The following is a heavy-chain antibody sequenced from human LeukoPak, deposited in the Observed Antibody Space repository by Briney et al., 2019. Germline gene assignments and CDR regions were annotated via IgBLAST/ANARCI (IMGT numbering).Heavy chain of an antibody. CDR3: ARAYGTYYYDSGGFEFDY. CDR1: GGSISSYY. Sequence: SETLSLTCTVSGGSISSYYWSWIRQPPGQGLECIGYIYYSGSTNYNPSLKSRVTISVDTSTNQFSLKLSSVTAADTAVCYCARAYGTYYYDSGGFEFDYWGQGTLVTVSS. V-gene: IGHV4-59*01. CDR2: IYYSGST. D-gene: IGHD3-22*01. J-gene: IGHJ4*02.